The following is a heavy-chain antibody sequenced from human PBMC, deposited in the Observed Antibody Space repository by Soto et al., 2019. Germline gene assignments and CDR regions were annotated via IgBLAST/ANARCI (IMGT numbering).Heavy chain of an antibody. CDR2: IWYDGSNK. CDR3: ARDGYYGSGSYPFDI. D-gene: IGHD3-10*01. CDR1: GFTFSSYG. J-gene: IGHJ3*02. V-gene: IGHV3-33*01. Sequence: GGSLRLSCAASGFTFSSYGVHWVRQAPGKGLEWVAVIWYDGSNKYYADSVKGRFTISRDNSKNTLYLQMNSLRAEDTAVYYCARDGYYGSGSYPFDIWGQGTMVTVSS.